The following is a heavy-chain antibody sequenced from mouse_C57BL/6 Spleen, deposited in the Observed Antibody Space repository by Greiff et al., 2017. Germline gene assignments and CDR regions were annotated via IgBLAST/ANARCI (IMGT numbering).Heavy chain of an antibody. CDR1: GYTFTSYW. CDR3: ARDGYYWYVDV. CDR2: INPSNGGT. Sequence: VQLQQPGPELVKPGASVKLSCKASGYTFTSYWMPWVKQRPGQGLEWIGNINPSNGGTNYNEKFKSKATLTVNKSSSTAYMHRSSLTSEDSAVYYCARDGYYWYVDVWGTGTTVTVPS. D-gene: IGHD2-3*01. V-gene: IGHV1-53*01. J-gene: IGHJ1*03.